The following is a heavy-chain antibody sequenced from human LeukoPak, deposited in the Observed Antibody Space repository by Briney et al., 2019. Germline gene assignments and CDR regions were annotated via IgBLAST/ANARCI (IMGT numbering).Heavy chain of an antibody. D-gene: IGHD2-21*02. J-gene: IGHJ4*02. V-gene: IGHV1-18*01. Sequence: ASVKVSCKASGYTFTSYGISWVRQAPGQGLEWMGRISAYNGNTNYAQKLQGRVTMTTDTSTSTAYMELRSLRSDDTAVYYCARDSPVVVTASLDYWGQGTLVTVSS. CDR1: GYTFTSYG. CDR2: ISAYNGNT. CDR3: ARDSPVVVTASLDY.